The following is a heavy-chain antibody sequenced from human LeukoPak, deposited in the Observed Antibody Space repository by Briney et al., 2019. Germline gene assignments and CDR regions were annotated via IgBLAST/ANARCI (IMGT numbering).Heavy chain of an antibody. CDR2: MNPNSGNT. V-gene: IGHV1-8*03. Sequence: ASVKVSCKASGYTFTSYDINWVRQATGQGLEWMGWMNPNSGNTGYAQKFQGRGTITRNTSISTAYMELSSLRSEDTAVYYCARGGNVDDYGDQRPYDWFDPWGQGTLVTVSS. CDR1: GYTFTSYD. D-gene: IGHD4-17*01. J-gene: IGHJ5*02. CDR3: ARGGNVDDYGDQRPYDWFDP.